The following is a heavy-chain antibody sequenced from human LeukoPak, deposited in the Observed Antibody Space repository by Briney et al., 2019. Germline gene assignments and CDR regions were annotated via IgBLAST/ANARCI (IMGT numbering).Heavy chain of an antibody. CDR1: GFTFSTYW. Sequence: GGSLRLSCAASGFTFSTYWMSWVRQAPGKGLQWVANIKQDGTEKYYVDSVKGRFTISRDNAKNSLYLQMNSLRAEDTALYYCAKDPMVRGPTLRYFDYWGQGTLVTVSS. D-gene: IGHD3-10*01. V-gene: IGHV3-7*03. CDR2: IKQDGTEK. CDR3: AKDPMVRGPTLRYFDY. J-gene: IGHJ4*02.